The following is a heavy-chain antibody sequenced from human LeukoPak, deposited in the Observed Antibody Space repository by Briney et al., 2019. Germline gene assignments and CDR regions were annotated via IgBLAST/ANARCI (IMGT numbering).Heavy chain of an antibody. CDR1: GFTFSDHY. CDR2: TRDKANSYTT. V-gene: IGHV3-72*01. D-gene: IGHD6-6*01. CDR3: ARVRYSSSVEGVFDY. J-gene: IGHJ4*02. Sequence: GGSLRLSCAASGFTFSDHYMDWVRQAPGKGLEWVGRTRDKANSYTTEYAASVKGRFTISRDDSKNSVYLQMNSLKTEDTAVYYCARVRYSSSVEGVFDYWGQGTLVTVSS.